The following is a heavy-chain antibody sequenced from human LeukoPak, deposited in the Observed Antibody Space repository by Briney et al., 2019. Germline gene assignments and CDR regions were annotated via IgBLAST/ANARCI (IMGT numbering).Heavy chain of an antibody. V-gene: IGHV1-46*02. Sequence: ASVKVSCKASGYTFNSYYMHWVRQAPGQGLEWMGIINPSGGSTSYAQKFQGRVTITADESTSTAYMELSSLRSEDTAVYYCARDSRGYDILTGYFDYWGQGTLVTVSS. CDR2: INPSGGST. D-gene: IGHD3-9*01. CDR3: ARDSRGYDILTGYFDY. CDR1: GYTFNSYY. J-gene: IGHJ4*02.